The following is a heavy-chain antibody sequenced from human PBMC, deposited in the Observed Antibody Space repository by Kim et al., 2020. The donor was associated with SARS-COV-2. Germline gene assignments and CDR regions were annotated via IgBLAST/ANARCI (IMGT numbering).Heavy chain of an antibody. Sequence: GGSLRLSCAASGFTFSSYGMHWVRQAPGKGLEWVAVIWYDGSNKYYADSVKGRFTISRDNSKNTLYLQMNSLRAEDTAVYYCARDRRPGYSSGVPFNYWGQGTLVTVSS. CDR1: GFTFSSYG. CDR2: IWYDGSNK. CDR3: ARDRRPGYSSGVPFNY. D-gene: IGHD6-25*01. V-gene: IGHV3-33*01. J-gene: IGHJ4*02.